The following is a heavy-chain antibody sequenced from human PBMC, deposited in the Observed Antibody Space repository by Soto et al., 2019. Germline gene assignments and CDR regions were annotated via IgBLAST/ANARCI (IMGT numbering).Heavy chain of an antibody. CDR2: IYYSGST. D-gene: IGHD3-3*01. CDR1: GGSISSGDYY. J-gene: IGHJ6*02. CDR3: ARERYDFWSGYPTAAPYYYYYGMDV. V-gene: IGHV4-30-4*01. Sequence: PSETLSLTCTVSGGSISSGDYYWSWIRQPPGKGLEWIGYIYYSGSTYYNPSLKSRVTISVDTSKNQFSLKLSSVTAADTAVYYCARERYDFWSGYPTAAPYYYYYGMDVWGQGTTVTVSS.